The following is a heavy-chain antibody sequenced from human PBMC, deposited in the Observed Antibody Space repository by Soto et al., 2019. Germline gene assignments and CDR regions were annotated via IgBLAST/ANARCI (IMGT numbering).Heavy chain of an antibody. D-gene: IGHD3-22*01. CDR2: INTYDGNT. J-gene: IGHJ4*02. V-gene: IGHV1-18*01. Sequence: QVQLEQSGAEVKKPGASVKVSCKASGYTFTSYGISWVRQAPGQGLEWMGWINTYDGNTKYAQKLQGRVSMTTDTYTSAAYMELRSLRSDDTAVYYCAREIDSSGPHAGLWGQGTLVTVSS. CDR1: GYTFTSYG. CDR3: AREIDSSGPHAGL.